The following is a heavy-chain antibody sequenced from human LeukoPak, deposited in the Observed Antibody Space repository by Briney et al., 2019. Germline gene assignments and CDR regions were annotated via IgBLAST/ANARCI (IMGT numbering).Heavy chain of an antibody. V-gene: IGHV3-11*01. CDR1: GFTFSDYY. CDR2: ISSSGSTI. J-gene: IGHJ4*02. CDR3: ARDIDPESVGATPAGY. Sequence: GGSLRLSCAASGFTFSDYYMSWIRQAPGKGLEWVSYISSSGSTIYYADSVKGRFTISRDNAKNSLYLQMNSLRAEDTAVYYCARDIDPESVGATPAGYWGQGTLVTVSS. D-gene: IGHD1-26*01.